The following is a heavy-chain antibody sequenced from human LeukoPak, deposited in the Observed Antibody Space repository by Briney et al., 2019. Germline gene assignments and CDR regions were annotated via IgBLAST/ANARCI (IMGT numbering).Heavy chain of an antibody. J-gene: IGHJ4*02. D-gene: IGHD3-22*01. CDR3: ARAPYYYDSSGYYYEM. Sequence: ASVKVSCKASGYTFTSYGISWVRQAPGQGLEWMGWISAYDGNTNYAQKLQGRVTMTTDTSTSTAYMELRSLRSDDTAVYYCARAPYYYDSSGYYYEMWGQGTLVTVSS. V-gene: IGHV1-18*01. CDR1: GYTFTSYG. CDR2: ISAYDGNT.